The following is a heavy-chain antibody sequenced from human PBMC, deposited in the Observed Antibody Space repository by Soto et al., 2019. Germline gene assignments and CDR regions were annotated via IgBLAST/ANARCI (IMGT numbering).Heavy chain of an antibody. CDR3: ARTIGAAYYFDF. V-gene: IGHV4-34*10. J-gene: IGHJ4*02. CDR2: ISQVGRA. Sequence: PSETLSLTCDVSGDSFSGYFCNWLRQPPGKGLEWIGEISQVGRARYNPSLETRITMSIDTSNNHFSLSLKSVTAADTAVYYCARTIGAAYYFDFWGQGALVTVSS. CDR1: GDSFSGYF. D-gene: IGHD6-13*01.